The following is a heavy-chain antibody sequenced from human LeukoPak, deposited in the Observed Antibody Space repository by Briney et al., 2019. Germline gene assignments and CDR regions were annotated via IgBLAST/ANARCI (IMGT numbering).Heavy chain of an antibody. Sequence: GASVKVSCKASGYTFTSYAMHWVRQAPGQGLEWMGWISAYNGNTNYAQKLQGRVTMTTDTSTSTAYMELRSLRSDDTAVYYCARDLDGYSSSQAQDYWGQGTLVTVSS. CDR3: ARDLDGYSSSQAQDY. CDR2: ISAYNGNT. V-gene: IGHV1-18*01. CDR1: GYTFTSYA. D-gene: IGHD6-19*01. J-gene: IGHJ4*02.